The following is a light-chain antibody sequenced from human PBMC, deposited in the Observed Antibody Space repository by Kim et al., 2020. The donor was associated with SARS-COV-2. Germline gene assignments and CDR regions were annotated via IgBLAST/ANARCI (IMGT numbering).Light chain of an antibody. CDR2: RNN. CDR3: AAWDDSLDWV. J-gene: IGLJ3*02. CDR1: TSNIGGNY. Sequence: PGQGVTISCSGTTSNIGGNYVYWYQHRPGTAPNLLIYRNNQRPSGVPDRFSGSKSDTSASLAISGLRSEDEADYYCAAWDDSLDWVFGGGTQLTVL. V-gene: IGLV1-47*01.